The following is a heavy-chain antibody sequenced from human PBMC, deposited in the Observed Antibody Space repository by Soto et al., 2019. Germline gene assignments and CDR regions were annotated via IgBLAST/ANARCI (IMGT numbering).Heavy chain of an antibody. CDR1: GYTFTSYD. J-gene: IGHJ3*02. CDR2: MNPNSGNT. CDR3: AREKRYCSGGSCENAFDI. D-gene: IGHD2-15*01. V-gene: IGHV1-8*01. Sequence: GASVKVSCKASGYTFTSYDINWVRQATGQGLEWMGWMNPNSGNTGYAQKFQGRVTMTRNTSISTAYMELSSLRSEDTAVYYCAREKRYCSGGSCENAFDIWGQGTMVTVSS.